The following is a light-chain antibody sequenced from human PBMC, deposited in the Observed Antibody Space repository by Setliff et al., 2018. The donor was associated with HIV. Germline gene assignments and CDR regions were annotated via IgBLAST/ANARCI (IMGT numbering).Light chain of an antibody. CDR2: DVS. Sequence: QSALTQPASVSGSPGQPITISCTGTSSDVGGYNYVSWYQQHPGKAPKLMIYDVSNRPSGVSNRFSGSKSGNTASLTISGLQAEDEADYYCSSYTSSSTLVVFGGGTKVTVL. J-gene: IGLJ2*01. V-gene: IGLV2-14*03. CDR1: SSDVGGYNY. CDR3: SSYTSSSTLVV.